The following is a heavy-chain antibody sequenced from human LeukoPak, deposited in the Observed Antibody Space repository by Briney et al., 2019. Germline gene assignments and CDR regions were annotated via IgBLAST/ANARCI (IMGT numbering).Heavy chain of an antibody. CDR1: GFTFNHHW. D-gene: IGHD3-16*01. J-gene: IGHJ3*02. Sequence: GGSLRLSCAASGFTFNHHWMSWVRQAPGKGLEWVANIKQDESEEYYADSVKGRFTISGDNAKNSLYLQMNSLRPEDSAMYYCARELWELDAFDIWGQGTMVIVSS. CDR3: ARELWELDAFDI. V-gene: IGHV3-7*03. CDR2: IKQDESEE.